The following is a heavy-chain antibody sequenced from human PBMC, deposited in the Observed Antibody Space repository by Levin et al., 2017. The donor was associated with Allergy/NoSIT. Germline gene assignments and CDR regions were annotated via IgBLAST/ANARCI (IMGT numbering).Heavy chain of an antibody. CDR3: ARLSVGDYYDFWKGYYYGMDV. J-gene: IGHJ6*02. V-gene: IGHV4-59*01. CDR1: GGSISSYY. D-gene: IGHD3-3*01. CDR2: IYYSGST. Sequence: SETLSLTCTVSGGSISSYYWSWIRQPPGKGLEWIGYIYYSGSTNYNPSLKSRVTISVDTSKNQFSLKLSSVTAADTAVYYCARLSVGDYYDFWKGYYYGMDVWGQGTTVTVSS.